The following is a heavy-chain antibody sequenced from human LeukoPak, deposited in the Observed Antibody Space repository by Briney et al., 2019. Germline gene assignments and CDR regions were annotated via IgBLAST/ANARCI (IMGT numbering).Heavy chain of an antibody. J-gene: IGHJ4*02. D-gene: IGHD6-6*01. CDR1: GFTVSSNY. V-gene: IGHV3-66*01. CDR3: AREASIVVRCSDY. Sequence: GGSLRLSCAASGFTVSSNYMSWVRQAPGKGPEWVSVIYSGGSTYYADSVKGRFTISRDNSKNTLYLQMNSLRAEDTAVYYCAREASIVVRCSDYWGQGTLVTVSS. CDR2: IYSGGST.